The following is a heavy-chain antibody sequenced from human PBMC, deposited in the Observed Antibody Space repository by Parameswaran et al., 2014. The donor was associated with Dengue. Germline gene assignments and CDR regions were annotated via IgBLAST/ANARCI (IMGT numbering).Heavy chain of an antibody. CDR3: ARGSGDYYARSGYSYEYIYDY. V-gene: IGHV4-59*01. J-gene: IGHJ4*02. Sequence: VRQAPGKGLEWIGFIHSTGSTSYSPSLKSRVTISLDTSKNEFSLNLYYVTTADTAVYFCARGSGDYYARSGYSYEYIYDYWGQGLLVTVSS. CDR2: IHSTGST. D-gene: IGHD3-22*01.